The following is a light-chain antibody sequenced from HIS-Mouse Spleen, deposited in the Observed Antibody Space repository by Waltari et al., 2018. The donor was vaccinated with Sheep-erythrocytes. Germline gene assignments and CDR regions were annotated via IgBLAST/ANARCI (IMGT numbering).Light chain of an antibody. CDR3: CSYAGSSTPWV. CDR2: EGS. V-gene: IGLV2-23*01. Sequence: QSALTQPASVSGSPGQPITISSTGTSSDVGSDNLVTWYQQHPGKAPKLMIYEGSKRPSGVSNRFSGSKSGNTASLTISGLQAEDEADYYCCSYAGSSTPWVFGGGTKLTVL. CDR1: SSDVGSDNL. J-gene: IGLJ3*02.